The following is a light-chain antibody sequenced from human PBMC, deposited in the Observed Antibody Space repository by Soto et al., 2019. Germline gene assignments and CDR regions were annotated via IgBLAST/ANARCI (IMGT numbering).Light chain of an antibody. J-gene: IGLJ1*01. CDR1: SSNIGAGYD. Sequence: QSVLTQPPSVSGAPGQRVTISCTGSSSNIGAGYDVHWYQQLPGTAPKLLLYGNSNRPSGVPDRFSCSKSGTSASLAITGLQAEDEAEYYCQSYDSSLSGYVFGTGTKLTVL. CDR3: QSYDSSLSGYV. CDR2: GNS. V-gene: IGLV1-40*01.